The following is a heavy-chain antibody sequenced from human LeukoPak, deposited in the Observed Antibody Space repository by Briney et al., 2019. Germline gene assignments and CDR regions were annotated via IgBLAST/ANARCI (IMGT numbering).Heavy chain of an antibody. J-gene: IGHJ4*02. D-gene: IGHD6-19*01. Sequence: GGSLRLSCAASGFTVSSNYMSWVRQASGKGLEWVSAISGSGGSTCYADSVKGRFTISRDNSKNTLYLQMNSLRAGDTAVYYCAKDRIAVADFDYWGQGTLVTVSS. V-gene: IGHV3-23*01. CDR1: GFTVSSNY. CDR2: ISGSGGST. CDR3: AKDRIAVADFDY.